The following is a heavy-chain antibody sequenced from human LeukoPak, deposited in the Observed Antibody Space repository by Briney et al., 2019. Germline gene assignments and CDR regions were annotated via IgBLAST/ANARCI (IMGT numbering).Heavy chain of an antibody. CDR1: GGSFSSYY. CDR2: IHNSGRT. J-gene: IGHJ4*02. V-gene: IGHV4-59*08. D-gene: IGHD1-14*01. Sequence: PSETLSLTCSVSGGSFSSYYWSWIRQAPGKGLEWIGYIHNSGRTNYNPSLTSRGTGFVDTSKNQVSLRLSSVTAADTAVYYCARHGTISSESYFDYWGQGALVTVSS. CDR3: ARHGTISSESYFDY.